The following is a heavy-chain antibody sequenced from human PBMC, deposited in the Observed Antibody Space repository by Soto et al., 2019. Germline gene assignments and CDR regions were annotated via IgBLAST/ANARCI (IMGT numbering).Heavy chain of an antibody. CDR1: CGTSSGVYY. CDR2: VYHTGST. D-gene: IGHD3-22*01. CDR3: AREAYDITGSPIDS. J-gene: IGHJ5*01. V-gene: IGHV4-30-4*01. Sequence: FLPQSVTCTVSCGTSSGVYYRNWIRQAPGKGLEWIGYVYHTGSTYHNPSLKSRGSISVDTANVLFSLTLSSVTAADTDVYSCAREAYDITGSPIDSCGQGIPVSDS.